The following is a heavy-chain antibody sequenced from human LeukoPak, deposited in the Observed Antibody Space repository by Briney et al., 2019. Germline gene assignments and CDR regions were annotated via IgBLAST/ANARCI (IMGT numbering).Heavy chain of an antibody. V-gene: IGHV3-74*01. Sequence: HPGGSLRLSCAASGFTFSSYWMHWVRQAPGKGLVWVSRINSDGSSTSYADSVKGRFTISRDNAKNTLYLQMNSLRAEDTAVYYCAKEIYYDSTGPQYWGQGTLVTVSS. CDR2: INSDGSST. CDR3: AKEIYYDSTGPQY. CDR1: GFTFSSYW. J-gene: IGHJ4*02. D-gene: IGHD3-22*01.